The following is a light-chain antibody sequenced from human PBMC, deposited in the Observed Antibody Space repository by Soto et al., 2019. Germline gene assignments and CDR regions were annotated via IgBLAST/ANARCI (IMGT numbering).Light chain of an antibody. J-gene: IGLJ2*01. CDR1: SSDVGAYDY. V-gene: IGLV2-14*01. Sequence: QSVLTQPASVSGSPGQSITISCTGTSSDVGAYDYVSWYQQHPRKAPKLMIYDVSDRPSEVSNRFSGSESGNTASLTISGLQAEDEADYYCSSYTSTSTLVFGGGTKLTVL. CDR2: DVS. CDR3: SSYTSTSTLV.